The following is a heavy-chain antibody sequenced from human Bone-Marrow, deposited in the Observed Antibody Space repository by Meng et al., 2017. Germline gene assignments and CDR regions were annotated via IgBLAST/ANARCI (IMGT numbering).Heavy chain of an antibody. D-gene: IGHD6-13*01. CDR3: ARELVAAAGYFDY. CDR2: IYYSGST. J-gene: IGHJ4*02. Sequence: SETLSLTCTVSGGSISSYYWSWIRQPPGKGLEWIGYIYYSGSTNYNSSLKSRVTISVDTSKNQFSLKLSSVTAADTAVYYCARELVAAAGYFDYWGQGTLVTVSS. CDR1: GGSISSYY. V-gene: IGHV4-59*01.